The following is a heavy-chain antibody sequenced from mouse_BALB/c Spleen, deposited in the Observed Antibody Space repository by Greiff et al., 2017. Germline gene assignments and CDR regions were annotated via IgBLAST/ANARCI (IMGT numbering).Heavy chain of an antibody. CDR3: AREGLRFYAMDY. Sequence: EVQRVESGGGLVQPGGSRKLSCAASGFTFSSFGMHWVRQAPEKGLEWVAYISSGSSTIYYADTVKGRFTISRDNPKNTLFLQMTSLRSEDTAMYYCAREGLRFYAMDYWGQGTSVTVSS. CDR1: GFTFSSFG. V-gene: IGHV5-17*02. CDR2: ISSGSSTI. J-gene: IGHJ4*01.